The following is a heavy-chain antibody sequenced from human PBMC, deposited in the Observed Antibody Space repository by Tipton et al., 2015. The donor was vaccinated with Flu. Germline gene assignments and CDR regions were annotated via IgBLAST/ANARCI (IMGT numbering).Heavy chain of an antibody. CDR2: VFASGST. CDR3: ARLGGLWSGSSTIEFFDY. CDR1: GASFTRYF. V-gene: IGHV4-4*07. D-gene: IGHD3-3*01. Sequence: TLSLTCNVSGASFTRYFWRWIRQPAGKGLEWVGRVFASGSTHYNPSLKSRVTMSMDASKNQFSLKLRSVTAADTAIYYCARLGGLWSGSSTIEFFDYWGHGLLVTVSS. J-gene: IGHJ4*01.